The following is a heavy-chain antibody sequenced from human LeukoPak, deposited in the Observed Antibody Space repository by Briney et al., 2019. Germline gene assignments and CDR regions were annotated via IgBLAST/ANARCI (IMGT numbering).Heavy chain of an antibody. CDR3: AKWEGTRQFYFGY. D-gene: IGHD1-26*01. CDR2: TWYDESQK. Sequence: GGSLRLSCAVSGFSFRDFGFHWVRQAPGKGLEWVAVTWYDESQKHYADSVKGRFTISKDNSKNTLYLEMSSLRVEDTAVYYCAKWEGTRQFYFGYWGQGALVTVAS. V-gene: IGHV3-33*06. CDR1: GFSFRDFG. J-gene: IGHJ4*02.